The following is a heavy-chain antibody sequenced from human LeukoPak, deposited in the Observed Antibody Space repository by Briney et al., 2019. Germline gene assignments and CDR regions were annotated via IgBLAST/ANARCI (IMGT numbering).Heavy chain of an antibody. Sequence: GASVKVSCKASGCTFTSYGISWVRQAPGQGLEWMGWISAYNGNTNYAQKLQGRVTMTTDTSTSTAYMELRSLRSDDTAVYYCARAGYDILTGFKVDYWGQGTLVTVSS. J-gene: IGHJ4*02. CDR3: ARAGYDILTGFKVDY. CDR1: GCTFTSYG. D-gene: IGHD3-9*01. V-gene: IGHV1-18*01. CDR2: ISAYNGNT.